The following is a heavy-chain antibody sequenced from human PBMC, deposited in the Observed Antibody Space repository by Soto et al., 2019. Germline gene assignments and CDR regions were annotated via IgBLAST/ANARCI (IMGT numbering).Heavy chain of an antibody. V-gene: IGHV4-31*03. CDR1: GGSISSGGYC. CDR2: IYYSGST. Sequence: SETLSLTCTVSGGSISSGGYCWSWIRQHPGKGLEWIGYIYYSGSTNYNPSLKSRVTISVDTSKNQFSLKLSSVTAADTAVYYCARGRGGWFINQLLNAFDIWGQGTMVTVSS. CDR3: ARGRGGWFINQLLNAFDI. J-gene: IGHJ3*02. D-gene: IGHD2-2*01.